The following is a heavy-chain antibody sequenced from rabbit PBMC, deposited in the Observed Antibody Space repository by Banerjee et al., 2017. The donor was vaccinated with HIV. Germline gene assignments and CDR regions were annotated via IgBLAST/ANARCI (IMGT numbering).Heavy chain of an antibody. V-gene: IGHV1S40*01. CDR1: GFSFSSSYY. CDR3: ARIYASSSGDYTRLYYFDL. J-gene: IGHJ4*01. Sequence: QSLEESGGDLVKPGASLTLTCTASGFSFSSSYYMSWVRQAPGKGLEWIGYIDPVFGRTSYASGVNGRFTISSHNAQNTLYLQLNSLTAADTATYFCARIYASSSGDYTRLYYFDLWGQGTLVTVS. CDR2: IDPVFGRT. D-gene: IGHD1-1*01.